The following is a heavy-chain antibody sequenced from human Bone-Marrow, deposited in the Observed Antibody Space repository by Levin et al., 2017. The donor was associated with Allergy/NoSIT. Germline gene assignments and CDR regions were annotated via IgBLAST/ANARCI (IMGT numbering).Heavy chain of an antibody. Sequence: SETLSLTCTVSGAPLNIGDHYWSWIRQTPGKGLEWIGHIYYSGKTQYNPSLKSRVSVSIDMSRNQFSLRLNSVIVADTAVYFCARGNEYGEYRDAFDIWGLGTTVTVSS. J-gene: IGHJ3*02. CDR3: ARGNEYGEYRDAFDI. CDR2: IYYSGKT. V-gene: IGHV4-30-4*08. CDR1: GAPLNIGDHY. D-gene: IGHD4/OR15-4a*01.